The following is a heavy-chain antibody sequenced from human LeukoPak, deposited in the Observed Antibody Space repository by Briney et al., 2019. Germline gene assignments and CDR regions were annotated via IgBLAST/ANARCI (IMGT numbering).Heavy chain of an antibody. CDR2: IYYSGST. V-gene: IGHV4-30-4*01. CDR1: GGSISSGDYY. J-gene: IGHJ5*02. Sequence: SQTLSLTCTVSGGSISSGDYYWSWIRQPPGKGLEWIGYIYYSGSTYYNPSLKSRVTISVDTSKNPFSLKLSSVTAADTAVYYCARRGYSGYDGLSWFDPWGQGTLVTVSS. D-gene: IGHD5-12*01. CDR3: ARRGYSGYDGLSWFDP.